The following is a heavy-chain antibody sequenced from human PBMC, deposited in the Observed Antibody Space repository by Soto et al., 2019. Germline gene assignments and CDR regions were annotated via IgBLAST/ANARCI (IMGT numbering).Heavy chain of an antibody. CDR2: TRNKANSYTT. Sequence: GGSLRLSCAASAFTFSDHYMDWVRQAPGQGLEWVGRTRNKANSYTTEYAASVRGRFTISRDDSKNSVYLQMNSLKTEDTAVYYCTRSDSSGYPHYWGQGTLVTVSS. CDR1: AFTFSDHY. V-gene: IGHV3-72*01. D-gene: IGHD3-22*01. J-gene: IGHJ4*02. CDR3: TRSDSSGYPHY.